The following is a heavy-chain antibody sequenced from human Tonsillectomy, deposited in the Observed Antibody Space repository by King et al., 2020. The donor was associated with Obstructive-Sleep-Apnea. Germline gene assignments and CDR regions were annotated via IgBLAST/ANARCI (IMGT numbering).Heavy chain of an antibody. CDR1: GFTFTNYA. D-gene: IGHD4-17*01. J-gene: IGHJ3*02. Sequence: EVQLVESGGGLVQPGGSLRLSCTASGFTFTNYAMSWVRQGPGKGLEWVSAISGSDDNTDYADSVKGRFTISRDNSKNTLYLQMNSLRAEDTAVYYCAKDSYGDLPDVFDIWGQGTMVTVSS. CDR3: AKDSYGDLPDVFDI. CDR2: ISGSDDNT. V-gene: IGHV3-23*04.